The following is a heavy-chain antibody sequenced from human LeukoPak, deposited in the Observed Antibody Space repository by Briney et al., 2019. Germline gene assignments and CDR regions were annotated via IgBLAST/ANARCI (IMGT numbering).Heavy chain of an antibody. CDR2: IYYSGSS. J-gene: IGHJ6*03. CDR1: GGSISGYH. CDR3: ARVPRSYYYYYSMDV. Sequence: SETLSLTCNVSGGSISGYHWSWIRQPPGKGLEWLGYIYYSGSSNYNPSLKSRVTISADTSKNQFSLKLSSVTAADTAVYYCARVPRSYYYYYSMDVWGKGTTVTVSS. V-gene: IGHV4-59*01.